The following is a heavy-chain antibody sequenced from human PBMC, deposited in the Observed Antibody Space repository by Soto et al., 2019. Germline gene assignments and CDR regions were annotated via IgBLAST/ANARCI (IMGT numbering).Heavy chain of an antibody. V-gene: IGHV4-31*03. CDR1: GASINSGGYF. D-gene: IGHD5-18*01. J-gene: IGHJ4*02. Sequence: QMQLQESGPGLVKPSQTLSLACSVSGASINSGGYFWSWIRQLPGKGLEWIGYIHYSGSTYYNPSLKSRVVMSMDTSKNDFSLKLSSVTAADTAVFYCARGFVETAMAFDYWGQGALVTVSS. CDR2: IHYSGST. CDR3: ARGFVETAMAFDY.